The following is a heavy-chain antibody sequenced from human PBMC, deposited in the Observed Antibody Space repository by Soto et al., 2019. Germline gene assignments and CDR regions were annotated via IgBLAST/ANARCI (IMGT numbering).Heavy chain of an antibody. Sequence: GGSLRLSCAASGFTFSSFHMNWVRQAPGRGLEWVAYITSSSDTIYYSDSVKGRFTISRDNSMNTLYLQMNTLRAEDTAVYYCAKVSSAWYAGFFDLWGQGTLVTVSS. J-gene: IGHJ4*02. D-gene: IGHD2-8*01. V-gene: IGHV3-48*01. CDR1: GFTFSSFH. CDR3: AKVSSAWYAGFFDL. CDR2: ITSSSDTI.